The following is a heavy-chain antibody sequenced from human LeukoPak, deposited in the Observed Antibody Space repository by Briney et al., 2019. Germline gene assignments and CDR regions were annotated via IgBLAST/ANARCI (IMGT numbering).Heavy chain of an antibody. Sequence: ASVKVSCKVSGYTLTELSMHWVRQAPGKGLEWMGGFDPEDGETIYAQKFQGRVTMTEDTSTDTAYMELSSLRSEDTAVYYCATARRGYLGHPEHLDYWGQGTLVTVSS. CDR2: FDPEDGET. V-gene: IGHV1-24*01. J-gene: IGHJ4*02. CDR1: GYTLTELS. CDR3: ATARRGYLGHPEHLDY. D-gene: IGHD2-15*01.